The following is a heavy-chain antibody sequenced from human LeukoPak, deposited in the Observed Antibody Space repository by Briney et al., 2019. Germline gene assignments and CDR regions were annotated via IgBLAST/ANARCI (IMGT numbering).Heavy chain of an antibody. CDR1: GGTFSSYA. Sequence: GASVKVSCKASGGTFSSYAISWVRQAPGQGLEWMGGIIPIFGTANYAQKFQGRVTITTDESTSTAYMELSSLRSDDTAVYYCARSQSWGVATNDYWGQGTLVTVSS. V-gene: IGHV1-69*05. CDR2: IIPIFGTA. D-gene: IGHD5-12*01. CDR3: ARSQSWGVATNDY. J-gene: IGHJ4*02.